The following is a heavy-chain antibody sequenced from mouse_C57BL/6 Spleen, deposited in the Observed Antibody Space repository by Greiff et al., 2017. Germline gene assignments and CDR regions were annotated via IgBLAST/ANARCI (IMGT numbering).Heavy chain of an antibody. CDR3: AKNWCYDEDAMDY. J-gene: IGHJ4*01. D-gene: IGHD2-12*01. CDR1: GFSLTSYG. CDR2: IWRGGST. Sequence: VQLQQSGPGLVQPSQSLSITCTVSGFSLTSYGVHWVRQSPGKGLEWLGVIWRGGSTDYNAAFMSRLSSTKDNSKSQVFFKMNSLQADATAIYYCAKNWCYDEDAMDYWGQGTSVTVSS. V-gene: IGHV2-5*01.